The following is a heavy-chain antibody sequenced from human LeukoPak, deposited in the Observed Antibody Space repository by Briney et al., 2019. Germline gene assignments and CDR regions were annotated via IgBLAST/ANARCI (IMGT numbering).Heavy chain of an antibody. CDR3: ARTYSSGWSSYYYGMDV. V-gene: IGHV5-51*01. Sequence: GESLKISCQGSGYLFTRYWIGWVRQMPGKGLEWMGIIDPGDSVARYSPSFQGQLTISADKSISTAYLQWSSLKASDTAMYYCARTYSSGWSSYYYGMDVWGQGTTVTVSS. CDR1: GYLFTRYW. J-gene: IGHJ6*02. D-gene: IGHD6-19*01. CDR2: IDPGDSVA.